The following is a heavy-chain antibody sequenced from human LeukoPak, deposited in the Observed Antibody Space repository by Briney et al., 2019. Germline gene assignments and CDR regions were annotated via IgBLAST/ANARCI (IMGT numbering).Heavy chain of an antibody. CDR1: GFTCRNYA. V-gene: IGHV3-23*01. CDR2: ISGGGGDA. Sequence: PGGSLRLSCAASGFTCRNYAIYWVRQAPGQGLVWVTGISGGGGDADFADSVKGRFTISRDHSKNTVFLQMDSRRAEDTAVYYCAKTTAGNSSGRYPGWPVDYWGQGTLVTVSS. CDR3: AKTTAGNSSGRYPGWPVDY. J-gene: IGHJ4*02. D-gene: IGHD6-19*01.